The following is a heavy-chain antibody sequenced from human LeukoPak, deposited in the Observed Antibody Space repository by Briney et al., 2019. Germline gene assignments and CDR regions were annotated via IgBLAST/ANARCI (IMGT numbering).Heavy chain of an antibody. Sequence: PGGSLRLSCAASGFTFSSYAMHWVRQAPGKGLEWVAVISYDGSNKCYADSVKGRFTISRDNSKNTLYLQMNSLRAEDTAVYYCAGGHDAFDIWGQGTMVTVSS. V-gene: IGHV3-30-3*01. J-gene: IGHJ3*02. CDR2: ISYDGSNK. CDR1: GFTFSSYA. CDR3: AGGHDAFDI.